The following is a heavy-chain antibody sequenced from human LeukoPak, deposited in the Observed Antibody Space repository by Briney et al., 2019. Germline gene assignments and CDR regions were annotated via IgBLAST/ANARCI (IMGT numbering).Heavy chain of an antibody. CDR1: GYTFTSNY. CDR2: ISPSGGST. CDR3: ARNGDYGYYYYYMDV. V-gene: IGHV1-46*01. J-gene: IGHJ6*03. Sequence: ASVKVSCKAFGYTFTSNYMHWVRQAPGQGPEWMGVISPSGGSTTYAQKFQGRVTLTRDMSTSTDYLELSSLRSEDTAVYYCARNGDYGYYYYYMDVWGKGTTATVSS. D-gene: IGHD4-17*01.